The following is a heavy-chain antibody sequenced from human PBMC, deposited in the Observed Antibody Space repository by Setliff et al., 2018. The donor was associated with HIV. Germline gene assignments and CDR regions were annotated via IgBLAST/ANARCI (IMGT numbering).Heavy chain of an antibody. CDR3: ARGYYVSSGYYQYYFDY. Sequence: ASVKVSCKASGYTFTGYYMHWVRQAPGQGLEWMGWINPNNGGTNYAQKFQGRVTMTRDTSISTAYMELSRLRSDATAVSYCARGYYVSSGYYQYYFDYWGQGTLVTVSS. V-gene: IGHV1-2*02. J-gene: IGHJ4*02. D-gene: IGHD3-22*01. CDR1: GYTFTGYY. CDR2: INPNNGGT.